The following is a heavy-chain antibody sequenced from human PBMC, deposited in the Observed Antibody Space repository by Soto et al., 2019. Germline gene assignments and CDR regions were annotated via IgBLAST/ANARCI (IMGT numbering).Heavy chain of an antibody. CDR2: IYSSGNT. Sequence: SETVSLTCSVSGGTISGYYWTWIRQPAGKGLEWIGRIYSSGNTKYNPSLQSRVTMSLDTSNNQFSLRLTSVTAADTAVYYCARGQRFSDWFDPWGQGTLVTV. CDR3: ARGQRFSDWFDP. J-gene: IGHJ5*02. D-gene: IGHD3-3*01. V-gene: IGHV4-4*07. CDR1: GGTISGYY.